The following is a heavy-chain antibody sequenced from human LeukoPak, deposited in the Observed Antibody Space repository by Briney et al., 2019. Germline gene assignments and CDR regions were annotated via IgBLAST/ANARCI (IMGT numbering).Heavy chain of an antibody. Sequence: TGGSLRLSCAASGFTFSSYGMHWVRQAPGKGLEWVAVISHDGSNPYYADSVKGRFTISRDNSKNTLYLQMSSLRAEDTAVYYCARDFEYYDFWSGYYTSLDYYYYGMDVWGQGTTVTVSS. CDR2: ISHDGSNP. D-gene: IGHD3-3*01. CDR1: GFTFSSYG. CDR3: ARDFEYYDFWSGYYTSLDYYYYGMDV. V-gene: IGHV3-30*03. J-gene: IGHJ6*02.